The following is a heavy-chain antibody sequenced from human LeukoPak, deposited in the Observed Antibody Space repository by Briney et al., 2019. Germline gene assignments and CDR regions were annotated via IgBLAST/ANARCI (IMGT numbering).Heavy chain of an antibody. J-gene: IGHJ4*02. CDR1: GFTFSTFW. CDR2: IKRDGSET. Sequence: GGSLRLSCAVSGFTFSTFWMTWVRQAPGKGMEWVSNIKRDGSETYYVASVRGRFTISRDNAKNSLYLQMNSLRAEDTAVYFCARERKTYNDYWGQGTLVTVSS. CDR3: ARERKTYNDY. V-gene: IGHV3-7*01. D-gene: IGHD1-1*01.